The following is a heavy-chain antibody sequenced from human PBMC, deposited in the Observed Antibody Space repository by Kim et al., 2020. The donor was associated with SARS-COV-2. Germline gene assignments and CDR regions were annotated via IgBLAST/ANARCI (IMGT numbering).Heavy chain of an antibody. J-gene: IGHJ4*02. CDR1: GGSISSSSYF. D-gene: IGHD3-16*01. CDR3: ARVHSWGALDY. Sequence: SETLSLTCTVSGGSISSSSYFWGWIRQPPEKGLEWIGSVYYSGNTYYNPSLKSRVTISVDTSKNQFSLNLNSVTAADTAVYYCARVHSWGALDYWGQGTLVTVSS. V-gene: IGHV4-39*07. CDR2: VYYSGNT.